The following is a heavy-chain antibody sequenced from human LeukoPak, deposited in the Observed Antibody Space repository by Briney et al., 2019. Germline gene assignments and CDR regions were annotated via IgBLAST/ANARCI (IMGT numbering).Heavy chain of an antibody. J-gene: IGHJ4*02. D-gene: IGHD6-13*01. CDR3: ASTIAAADLRLLDY. CDR1: GGSISSGDYY. CDR2: IYYSGST. Sequence: SETLSLTCTVSGGSISSGDYYWRWLRKPPGKGLEWIGYIYYSGSTYYNPSLKSRVTISVDTSKNQFSLKLSSVTAADTAVYYCASTIAAADLRLLDYWGQGTLVTVSS. V-gene: IGHV4-30-4*01.